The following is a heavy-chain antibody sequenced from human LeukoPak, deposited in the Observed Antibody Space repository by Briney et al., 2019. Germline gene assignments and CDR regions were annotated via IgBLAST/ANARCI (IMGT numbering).Heavy chain of an antibody. CDR3: ANDQGFTAPPPYGLDV. D-gene: IGHD5-18*01. V-gene: IGHV1-69*04. CDR1: GGTFSSSA. Sequence: SVKVSCKTSGGTFSSSAITWVRQAPGQGLEWMGRIIPVLNITTYAQKFQGRVTITADTSSSTVYMELSSLRSEETAVYYCANDQGFTAPPPYGLDVWGQGTTVIVSS. J-gene: IGHJ6*02. CDR2: IIPVLNIT.